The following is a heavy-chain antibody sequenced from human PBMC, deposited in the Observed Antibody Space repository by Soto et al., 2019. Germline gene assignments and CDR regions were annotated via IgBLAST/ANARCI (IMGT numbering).Heavy chain of an antibody. CDR2: VYYSGGA. J-gene: IGHJ5*01. CDR3: GRVVEGATRHTDFDS. V-gene: IGHV4-39*01. D-gene: IGHD2-15*01. CDR1: GVSIHNSHSF. Sequence: SETLSLTCAVSGVSIHNSHSFWGWIRQPPGEGLEFVGSVYYSGGANYNPSLKGRVTISVDTSKNQFSLRLNSVTAADTAVYYCGRVVEGATRHTDFDSWGQGTLVTVSS.